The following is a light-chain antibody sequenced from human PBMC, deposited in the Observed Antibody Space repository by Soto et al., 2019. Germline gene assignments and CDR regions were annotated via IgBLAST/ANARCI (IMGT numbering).Light chain of an antibody. J-gene: IGKJ4*01. CDR1: QGIRSY. Sequence: DIQLTQSPSFLSASVGDRVTITCRASQGIRSYLAWYQQRPGKAPKLLIYAASTLQSGVPSRFSGSGSGTEFTLTISSLQPEDFATYHCQQLNTYPLTFGGGTKVEI. V-gene: IGKV1-9*01. CDR2: AAS. CDR3: QQLNTYPLT.